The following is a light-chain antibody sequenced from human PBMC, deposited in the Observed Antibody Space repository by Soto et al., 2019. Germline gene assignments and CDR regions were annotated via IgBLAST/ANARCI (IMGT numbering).Light chain of an antibody. CDR1: SSNIAAGYD. CDR2: GNS. CDR3: QSYDSSLSGSSV. V-gene: IGLV1-40*01. J-gene: IGLJ1*01. Sequence: QPVLTQPPSVSGAPGQRGTISCTGSSSNIAAGYDVHWYQQLPGTAPKLLIYGNSNRPSGVPDRFSGSKSGNSASLAITGLQAEDEADYYCQSYDSSLSGSSVFGTGTKLTVL.